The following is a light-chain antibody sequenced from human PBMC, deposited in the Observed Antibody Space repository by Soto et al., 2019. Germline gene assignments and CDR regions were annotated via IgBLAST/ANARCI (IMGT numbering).Light chain of an antibody. CDR2: GAA. J-gene: IGKJ4*01. Sequence: EIVLTQSPGTLSLSPGERASLSCRASQSVNSKYLAWYQQQPGQAPRLVIYGAANRATGLPDRFSCSGSGTDFTLTISRLEPEDFAFYYCHHYGSSFGGGTRVEFK. V-gene: IGKV3-20*01. CDR1: QSVNSKY. CDR3: HHYGSS.